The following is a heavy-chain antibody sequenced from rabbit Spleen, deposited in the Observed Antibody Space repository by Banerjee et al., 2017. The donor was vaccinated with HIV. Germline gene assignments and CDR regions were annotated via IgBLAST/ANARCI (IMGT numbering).Heavy chain of an antibody. CDR3: ARDTSSSFSSYGMDL. Sequence: QSLEESGGDLVKPGASLTLTCTASGFSFSSAYYMCWVRQSPGKGLEWIGCIYPDGIGSTAFASWAKGRFTISKTSSTTVTLQMTSLTAADTATYFCARDTSSSFSSYGMDLWGQGTLVTVS. V-gene: IGHV1S40*01. J-gene: IGHJ6*01. D-gene: IGHD1-1*01. CDR2: IYPDGIGST. CDR1: GFSFSSAYY.